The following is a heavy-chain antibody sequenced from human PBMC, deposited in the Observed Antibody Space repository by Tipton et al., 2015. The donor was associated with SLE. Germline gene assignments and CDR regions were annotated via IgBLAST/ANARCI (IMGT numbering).Heavy chain of an antibody. CDR2: IYYSGST. CDR3: ARDPGSGNSDLGY. CDR1: GGSISSYY. D-gene: IGHD4-23*01. J-gene: IGHJ4*02. Sequence: TLSLTCTVSGGSISSYYWSWIRQPPGQGLEWIGYIYYSGSTNYNPSLKSRVTISVDTSKNQFSLKLSSVTAADTAVYYCARDPGSGNSDLGYWGQGTLVTVSS. V-gene: IGHV4-59*01.